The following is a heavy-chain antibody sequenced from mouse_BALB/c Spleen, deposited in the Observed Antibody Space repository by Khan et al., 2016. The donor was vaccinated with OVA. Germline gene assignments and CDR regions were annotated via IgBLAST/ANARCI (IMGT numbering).Heavy chain of an antibody. D-gene: IGHD2-10*02. J-gene: IGHJ2*01. V-gene: IGHV3-2*02. CDR1: GYSITSDYA. CDR3: ARVYGGDFDY. Sequence: EVQLVESGPGLVKPSQSLSLTCTVTGYSITSDYAWNWIRQFPGNKLEWMGFISYSGNPKYNPSLKSRISMTRDTSKNQFFLQLNSVTPEDTATYYCARVYGGDFDYWGQGTTLIVSS. CDR2: ISYSGNP.